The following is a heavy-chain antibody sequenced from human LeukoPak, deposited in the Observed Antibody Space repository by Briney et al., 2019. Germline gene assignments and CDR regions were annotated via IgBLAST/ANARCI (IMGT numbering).Heavy chain of an antibody. CDR3: AGIYCGGDCYPRFDP. V-gene: IGHV1-69*05. CDR1: GGTFSSYA. J-gene: IGHJ5*02. Sequence: GASVKVSSKASGGTFSSYAISWVRQAPGQGLEWMGGIIPIFGTANYAQKFQGRVTITTDESTSTAYMELSSLRSEDTAVYYCAGIYCGGDCYPRFDPWGQGTLVTVSS. D-gene: IGHD2-21*01. CDR2: IIPIFGTA.